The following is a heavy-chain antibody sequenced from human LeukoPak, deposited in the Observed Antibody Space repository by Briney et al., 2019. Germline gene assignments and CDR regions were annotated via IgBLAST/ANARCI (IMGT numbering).Heavy chain of an antibody. CDR2: ISWNSGSI. V-gene: IGHV3-9*01. CDR3: AKDYGYDILTGYYDY. D-gene: IGHD3-9*01. CDR1: GFTFDDYA. Sequence: GGSLRLSCAASGFTFDDYAMHWVRHAPGKGLEWVSGISWNSGSIGYADSVKGRFTISRDNAKNSLYLQMNSLRAEDTALYYCAKDYGYDILTGYYDYWGQGTLVTVSS. J-gene: IGHJ4*02.